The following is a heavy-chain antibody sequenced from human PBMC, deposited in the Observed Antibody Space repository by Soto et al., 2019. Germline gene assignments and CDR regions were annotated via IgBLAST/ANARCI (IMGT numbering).Heavy chain of an antibody. Sequence: QVQLQQWGAGLLKPSETLSLTCAVYGGSFSGYYWSWIRQPPGKGLEWIGEINHSGSTNYNPSLNSRVTISVDTSKNQFSLKLSSVTAADTAVYYCARGWGILTGYRTPPPVHWGQGTLVTVSS. CDR2: INHSGST. CDR3: ARGWGILTGYRTPPPVH. V-gene: IGHV4-34*01. CDR1: GGSFSGYY. D-gene: IGHD3-9*01. J-gene: IGHJ4*02.